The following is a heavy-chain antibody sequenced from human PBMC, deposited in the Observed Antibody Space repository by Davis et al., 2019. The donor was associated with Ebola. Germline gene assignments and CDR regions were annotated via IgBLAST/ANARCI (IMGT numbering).Heavy chain of an antibody. CDR2: INPSGGST. CDR1: GYTFTSYY. J-gene: IGHJ5*02. V-gene: IGHV1-46*01. D-gene: IGHD6-19*01. CDR3: ARGKTVAGTRGLSWFDP. Sequence: ASVKVSCKASGYTFTSYYMHWVRQAPGQGLEWMGIINPSGGSTSYAQKFQGRVTMTRDTSTSTVYMELSSLKSEDTAVFYCARGKTVAGTRGLSWFDPWGPGTLVTVSS.